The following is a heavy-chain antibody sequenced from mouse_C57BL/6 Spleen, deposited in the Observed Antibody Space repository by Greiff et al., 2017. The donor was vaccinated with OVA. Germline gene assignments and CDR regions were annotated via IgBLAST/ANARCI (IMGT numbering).Heavy chain of an antibody. D-gene: IGHD1-1*01. Sequence: EVQGVESGGGLVKPGGSLKLSCAASGFTFSSYAMSWVRQTPEKRLEWVATISDGGSYTYYPDNVKGRFTISRDNAKNNLYLQMSHLKSEDTAMYYCARGGTTVVATRAMGYWGQGTSVTVSS. J-gene: IGHJ4*01. CDR1: GFTFSSYA. CDR2: ISDGGSYT. V-gene: IGHV5-4*01. CDR3: ARGGTTVVATRAMGY.